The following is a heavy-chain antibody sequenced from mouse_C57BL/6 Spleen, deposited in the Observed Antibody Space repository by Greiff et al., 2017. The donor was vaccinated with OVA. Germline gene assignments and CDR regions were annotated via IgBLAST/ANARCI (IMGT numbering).Heavy chain of an antibody. V-gene: IGHV1-50*01. CDR1: GYTFTSYW. D-gene: IGHD2-4*01. J-gene: IGHJ4*01. CDR2: IDPSDSYT. Sequence: QVQLQQPGAELVKPGASVKLSCKASGYTFTSYWMQWVKQRPGQGLEWIGEIDPSDSYTNYNQKFKGKATLTVDTSSSTAYMQLSSLTSEDSAVYYCARKEYDYDFYAMDYWGQGTSVTVSS. CDR3: ARKEYDYDFYAMDY.